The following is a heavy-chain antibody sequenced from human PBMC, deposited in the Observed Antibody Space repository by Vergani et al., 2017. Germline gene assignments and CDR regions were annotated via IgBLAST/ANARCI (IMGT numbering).Heavy chain of an antibody. Sequence: EVQLVESGGGLVKPGGSLRLSCAASGFTFSNAWMSWVRQAPGKGLEWVGRIKSKTDGGTTDYAAPVKGRFTISRDDSKNTLYLQMNSLKTEDTAVYYCTTEPVYGPRGDYWGQGTLVTVSS. CDR2: IKSKTDGGTT. J-gene: IGHJ4*02. CDR3: TTEPVYGPRGDY. D-gene: IGHD2-8*01. CDR1: GFTFSNAW. V-gene: IGHV3-15*01.